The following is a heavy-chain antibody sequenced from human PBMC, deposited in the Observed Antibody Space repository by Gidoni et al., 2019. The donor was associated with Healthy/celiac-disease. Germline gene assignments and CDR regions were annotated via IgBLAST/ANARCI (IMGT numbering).Heavy chain of an antibody. CDR1: GFTFSNAW. V-gene: IGHV3-15*01. J-gene: IGHJ4*02. CDR2: IKSKTDGGTT. Sequence: EVQLVESGGGLVKPGGSLRLSCAASGFTFSNAWMSWVRQAPGKGLEWVCRIKSKTDGGTTDYAAPVKGRFTISRDDSKNTLYLQMNSLKTEDTAVYYCTTDWSAVAGTAGGIDYWGQGTLVTVSS. D-gene: IGHD6-19*01. CDR3: TTDWSAVAGTAGGIDY.